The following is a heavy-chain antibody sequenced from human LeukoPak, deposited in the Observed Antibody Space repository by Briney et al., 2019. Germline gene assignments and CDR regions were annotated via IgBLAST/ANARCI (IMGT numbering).Heavy chain of an antibody. CDR2: ISYDGSNK. J-gene: IGHJ4*02. V-gene: IGHV3-30-3*01. Sequence: PGRSLRLSCAASGFTFSSYAMHWVRQAPGKGLEWVAVISYDGSNKYYADSVKGRFTISRDNSKNTLYLQMNSLRAEDTAVYYCARDRYYAFDYWGQGTLVTVSS. CDR1: GFTFSSYA. D-gene: IGHD1-26*01. CDR3: ARDRYYAFDY.